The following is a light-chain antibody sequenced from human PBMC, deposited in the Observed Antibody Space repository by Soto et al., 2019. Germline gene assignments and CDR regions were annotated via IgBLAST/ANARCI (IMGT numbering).Light chain of an antibody. CDR2: DAS. Sequence: ETQMAKSPSTLSASVGDRVTITCRASQSISSWLAWYQQKPGKAPKLLIYDASSLESGVPSRFSGSGSGTEFTLTISSLQPDDFATYYCQQYNSYSRTFGQGTKVDIK. V-gene: IGKV1-5*01. CDR1: QSISSW. J-gene: IGKJ1*01. CDR3: QQYNSYSRT.